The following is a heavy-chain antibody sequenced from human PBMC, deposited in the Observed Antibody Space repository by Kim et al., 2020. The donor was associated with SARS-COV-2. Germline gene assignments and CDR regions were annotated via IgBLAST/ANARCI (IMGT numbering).Heavy chain of an antibody. J-gene: IGHJ6*02. V-gene: IGHV1-18*01. CDR1: GYTFTSYG. D-gene: IGHD2-21*02. CDR3: ASHLTRGVLYYYYYGMDV. CDR2: ISAYNGNT. Sequence: ASVKVSCKASGYTFTSYGISWVRQAPGQGLEWMGWISAYNGNTNYAQKLQGRVTMTTDTSTSTAYMELRSLRSDDTAVYYCASHLTRGVLYYYYYGMDVWGQGTTVTVSS.